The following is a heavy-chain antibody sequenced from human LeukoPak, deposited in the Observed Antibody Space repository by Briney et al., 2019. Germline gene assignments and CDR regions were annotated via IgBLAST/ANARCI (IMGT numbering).Heavy chain of an antibody. CDR3: ARDQGIAAACDY. CDR1: GFTFSSYG. CDR2: IWYDGSNK. D-gene: IGHD6-13*01. V-gene: IGHV3-33*01. Sequence: GGSLRLSCAASGFTFSSYGMHWVRQAPGKGLEWVAVIWYDGSNKYYADSVKGRFTISRDNSKNTLYLQMNSLRAEDTAVYYCARDQGIAAACDYWGQGTLVTVSS. J-gene: IGHJ4*02.